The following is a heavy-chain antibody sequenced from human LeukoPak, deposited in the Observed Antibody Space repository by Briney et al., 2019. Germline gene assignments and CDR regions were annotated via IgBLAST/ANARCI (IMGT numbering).Heavy chain of an antibody. CDR2: ISSSSSYI. CDR1: GFTFSSYS. V-gene: IGHV3-21*01. CDR3: ARVATVVTPPGEDV. Sequence: GGSLRPSCAASGFTFSSYSMNWVRQAPGKGLEWVSSISSSSSYIYYADSVKGRFTISRDNAKNSLYLQMNSLRAEDTAVYYCARVATVVTPPGEDVWGQGTTVTVSS. J-gene: IGHJ6*02. D-gene: IGHD4-23*01.